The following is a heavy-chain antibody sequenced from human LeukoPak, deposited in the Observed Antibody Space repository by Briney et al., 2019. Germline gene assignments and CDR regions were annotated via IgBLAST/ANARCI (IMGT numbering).Heavy chain of an antibody. V-gene: IGHV3-7*03. CDR1: GFTFVGYW. CDR3: ARGGGLDV. Sequence: GGSLSFSFEALGFTFVGYWLNWARQAPGKGLEWVASINHNGNVNYYVDSVKGRFTISRDNAKNSLYLQMSNLRAEDTAVYFCARGGGLDVWGQGATVTVPS. CDR2: INHNGNVN. J-gene: IGHJ6*02. D-gene: IGHD3-16*01.